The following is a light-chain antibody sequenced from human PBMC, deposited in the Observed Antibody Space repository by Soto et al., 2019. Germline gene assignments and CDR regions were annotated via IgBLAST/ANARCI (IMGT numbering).Light chain of an antibody. CDR3: MQSLQTPLT. V-gene: IGKV2-28*01. Sequence: DIVMTQSPLSLPVTPGEPASISCRSSQSLLHSNGYNYLDWYLQKPGQSPQLLIYLGSNRASGVPERFSGSGSGTDFTLKISRAEAEDVGVYYCMQSLQTPLTFGGGTKVDI. CDR2: LGS. J-gene: IGKJ4*01. CDR1: QSLLHSNGYNY.